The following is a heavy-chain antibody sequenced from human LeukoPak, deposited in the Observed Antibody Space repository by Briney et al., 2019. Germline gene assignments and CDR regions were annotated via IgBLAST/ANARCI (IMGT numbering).Heavy chain of an antibody. Sequence: GGSLRLSCAASGFTVSSNYMNWVRQAPGKGLEWVSSISSSSSYIYYADSVKGRFTISRDNAKNSLYLQMNSLRAEDTAVYYCARNGPDYYGSGSYCLVLGNFDYWGQGTLVTVSS. CDR3: ARNGPDYYGSGSYCLVLGNFDY. CDR2: ISSSSSYI. D-gene: IGHD3-10*01. J-gene: IGHJ4*02. V-gene: IGHV3-21*01. CDR1: GFTVSSNY.